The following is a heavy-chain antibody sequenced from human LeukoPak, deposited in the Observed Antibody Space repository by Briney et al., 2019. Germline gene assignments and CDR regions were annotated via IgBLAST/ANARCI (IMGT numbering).Heavy chain of an antibody. CDR1: GFTFSSYA. CDR2: ISGSGGST. V-gene: IGHV3-23*01. D-gene: IGHD2-2*01. CDR3: AKDGKRHIVVVPAVLVY. Sequence: GSLRLSCAASGFTFSSYAMSWVRQAPGKGLEWVSAISGSGGSTYYADSVKGRFTISRDNSKNTLYLQMNSLRAEDTAVYYCAKDGKRHIVVVPAVLVYWGQGTLVTVSS. J-gene: IGHJ4*02.